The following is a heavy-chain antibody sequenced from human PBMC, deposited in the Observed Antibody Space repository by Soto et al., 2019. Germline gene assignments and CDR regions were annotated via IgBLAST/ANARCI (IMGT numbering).Heavy chain of an antibody. Sequence: PGGSLRLSCAASGFTFSSYSMNWVRQAPGKGLEWVSSISSSSSYIYYADSVKGRFTISRDNTKNTLYLQMSSLRAEDTAVYYCAKDGAHDWSLDYWGQGTLVTVSS. V-gene: IGHV3-21*01. D-gene: IGHD3-9*01. CDR2: ISSSSSYI. J-gene: IGHJ4*02. CDR1: GFTFSSYS. CDR3: AKDGAHDWSLDY.